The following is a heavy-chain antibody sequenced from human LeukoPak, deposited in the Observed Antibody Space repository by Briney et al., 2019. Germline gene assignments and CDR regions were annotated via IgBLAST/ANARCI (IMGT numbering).Heavy chain of an antibody. CDR3: ARGPYDSSGYSDY. Sequence: ASVXXXCXXXGYXFTSXXINWVRXXTXXXXXXXXWLNPNSGNTGYAQKFQGRVTMTRKTSISTAYMELRSRRSDDTAGYYCARGPYDSSGYSDYWGQGTLVTVSS. V-gene: IGHV1-8*01. J-gene: IGHJ4*02. D-gene: IGHD3-22*01. CDR1: GYXFTSXX. CDR2: LNPNSGNT.